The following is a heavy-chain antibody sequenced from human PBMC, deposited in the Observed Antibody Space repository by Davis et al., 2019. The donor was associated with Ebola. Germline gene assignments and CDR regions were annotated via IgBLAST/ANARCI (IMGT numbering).Heavy chain of an antibody. CDR2: IYYGGST. CDR1: GGSISSNSFY. J-gene: IGHJ5*02. V-gene: IGHV4-39*01. CDR3: ARHAPIHDHGDFWFDP. D-gene: IGHD4-17*01. Sequence: MPSETLSLTCTVSGGSISSNSFYWGWIRQSPGKGLEWIGSIYYGGSTYYNPSLKSRVTMSVDTSKNQFSLELTSVTAADTTVYYCARHAPIHDHGDFWFDPWGQGILVTVSS.